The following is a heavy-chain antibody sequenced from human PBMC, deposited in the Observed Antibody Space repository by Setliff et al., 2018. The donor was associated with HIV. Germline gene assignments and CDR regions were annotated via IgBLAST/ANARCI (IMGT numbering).Heavy chain of an antibody. CDR1: GGSFSGYS. V-gene: IGHV4-34*01. CDR3: ARTWWGSWYHYYYYMDV. Sequence: PSETLSLTCAVYGGSFSGYSWTWIRQAPGKGLEWIGEINHSGSISYNPSLKSRVTMSVDTSKNQFSLKLSSVTAADTAVFYCARTWWGSWYHYYYYMDVWGKGTTVTVSS. D-gene: IGHD6-13*01. CDR2: INHSGSI. J-gene: IGHJ6*03.